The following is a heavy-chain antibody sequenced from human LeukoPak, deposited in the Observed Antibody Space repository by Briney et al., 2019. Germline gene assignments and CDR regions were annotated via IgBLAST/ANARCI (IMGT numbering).Heavy chain of an antibody. CDR1: GFTFSDYY. V-gene: IGHV3-11*04. CDR2: ISSSGSTI. Sequence: PGGSRRLSCAASGFTFSDYYMSWIRQAPGKGLEWVSYISSSGSTIYYADSVKGRFTISRDNAKNSLYLQMNSLRAEDTAVYYCARDGDTVLTRGYYYYMDVWGKGTTVTVSS. J-gene: IGHJ6*03. CDR3: ARDGDTVLTRGYYYYMDV. D-gene: IGHD4-23*01.